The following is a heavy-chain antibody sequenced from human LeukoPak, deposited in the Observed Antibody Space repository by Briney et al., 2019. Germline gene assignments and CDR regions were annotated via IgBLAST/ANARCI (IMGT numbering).Heavy chain of an antibody. CDR2: IYHSGST. CDR3: ARSAVYDSYQAY. CDR1: GGSISSGGYS. D-gene: IGHD3-22*01. V-gene: IGHV4-30-2*01. J-gene: IGHJ4*02. Sequence: SETLSLTCAVSGGSISSGGYSGSWIRQPPGKGLEWIGYIYHSGSTYYNPSLKSRVTLSVDRSKNQFSLKLSSVTAADTAVYYCARSAVYDSYQAYWGQGTLVTVSS.